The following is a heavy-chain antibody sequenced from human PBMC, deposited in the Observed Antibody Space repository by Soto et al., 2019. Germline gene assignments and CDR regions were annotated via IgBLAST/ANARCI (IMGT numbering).Heavy chain of an antibody. CDR2: VSYDGSNQ. D-gene: IGHD3-16*01. J-gene: IGHJ4*02. CDR3: ARDRRGLDDS. CDR1: GFTFGTYA. V-gene: IGHV3-30-3*01. Sequence: QVQLVESGGGVVQPGMSLRLSCAASGFTFGTYAMHWVRQAPGKGLEWVAFVSYDGSNQYYADSVKGRFTISRDNSKNTLYLQIISLRTENMAVYFCARDRRGLDDSWGQGTLVTVSS.